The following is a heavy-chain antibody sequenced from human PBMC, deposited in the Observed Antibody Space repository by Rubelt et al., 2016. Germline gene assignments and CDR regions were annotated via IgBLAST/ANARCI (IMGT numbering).Heavy chain of an antibody. CDR2: IYYSGST. CDR1: GGSISSSSYY. Sequence: QLQLQESGPGLVKPSETLSLTCTVSGGSISSSSYYWGWIRQPPGKGLEWIGTIYYSGSTYYHPSLKSRGTISVDTSKNQFSLKLSSVTAADTAVYYCARVYGDYGAEYFQHWGQGTLVTVSS. D-gene: IGHD4-17*01. J-gene: IGHJ1*01. V-gene: IGHV4-39*07. CDR3: ARVYGDYGAEYFQH.